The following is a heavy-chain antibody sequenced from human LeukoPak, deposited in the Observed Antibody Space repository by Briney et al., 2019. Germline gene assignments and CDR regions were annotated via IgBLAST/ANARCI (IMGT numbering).Heavy chain of an antibody. CDR3: AKPGDRVRGVTGYFDY. D-gene: IGHD3-10*01. CDR1: GFTFSSYA. CDR2: ISGSGGST. J-gene: IGHJ4*02. V-gene: IGHV3-23*01. Sequence: GGSLRLSCAASGFTFSSYAMSWFRQAPGKGLEWVSAISGSGGSTYYADSVKGRFTISRDNSKNTLYLQMNSLRAEDTAVYYCAKPGDRVRGVTGYFDYWGQGTLVTVSS.